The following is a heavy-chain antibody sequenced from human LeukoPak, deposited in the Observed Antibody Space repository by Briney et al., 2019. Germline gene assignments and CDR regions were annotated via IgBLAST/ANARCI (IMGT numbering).Heavy chain of an antibody. CDR3: ATSRYYYYMDV. J-gene: IGHJ6*03. Sequence: SETLSLTCAVYGGSFSGYYWSWIRQPPGKGLEWIGEINHSGSTNYNPSLKSRVTISVDTSKSQFSLKLSSVTAADTAVYYCATSRYYYYMDVWGKGTTVTISS. CDR1: GGSFSGYY. V-gene: IGHV4-34*01. CDR2: INHSGST.